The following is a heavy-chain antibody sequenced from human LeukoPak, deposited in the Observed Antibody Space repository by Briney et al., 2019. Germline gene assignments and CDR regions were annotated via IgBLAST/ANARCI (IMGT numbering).Heavy chain of an antibody. Sequence: GGSLRLSCAASGFTVSNNYMSWARQRPGKGLEWVSVIYSGGNTYYADSVRGRFTISRDNSRNTLYLQMNGLRAEDTAIYYCAKNGDRGAYCSGGTCYPYYYYYMDVWGKGTTVTISS. V-gene: IGHV3-53*01. CDR2: IYSGGNT. D-gene: IGHD2-15*01. J-gene: IGHJ6*03. CDR3: AKNGDRGAYCSGGTCYPYYYYYMDV. CDR1: GFTVSNNY.